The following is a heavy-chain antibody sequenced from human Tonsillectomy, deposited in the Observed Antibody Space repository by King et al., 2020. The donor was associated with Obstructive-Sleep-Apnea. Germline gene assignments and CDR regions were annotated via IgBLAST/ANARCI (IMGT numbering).Heavy chain of an antibody. Sequence: QLQESGPGLVKPSETLSLTCNVSGGSISIYFWSGIRQPPGKVLEWIGDISYSGTTKYNPILKSRVTLSEDTSKNQFSLKLSSVTAADTAVYSCATHELELRPFDYWGQGALVTVSS. CDR1: GGSISIYF. CDR3: ATHELELRPFDY. CDR2: ISYSGTT. D-gene: IGHD1-7*01. V-gene: IGHV4-59*08. J-gene: IGHJ4*02.